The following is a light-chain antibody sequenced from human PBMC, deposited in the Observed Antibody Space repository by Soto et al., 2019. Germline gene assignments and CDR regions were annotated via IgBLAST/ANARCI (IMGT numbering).Light chain of an antibody. CDR2: GNR. CDR1: TSNLGAGYD. J-gene: IGLJ3*02. Sequence: QSVLTQPPTVSGAPGQRVTLSCTGNTSNLGAGYDVHWYQQLPGAAPKLVIFGNRNRPSGVPERFSGSKSGTSASLAITGLQAEDEADYYCQAYDYSLTASVFGGGTKLTVL. V-gene: IGLV1-40*01. CDR3: QAYDYSLTASV.